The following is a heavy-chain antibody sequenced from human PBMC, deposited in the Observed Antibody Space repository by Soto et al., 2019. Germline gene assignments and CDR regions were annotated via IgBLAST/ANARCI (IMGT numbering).Heavy chain of an antibody. Sequence: QVQLVQSGAEVKKPGSSVKVSCKASGGTSSSYAISWVRQAPGQELEWMGGIIPIFGTANYAQKFKGRVTPTADKSTSIAYMELSSLRSEDTGVYFCATLGGTAMVKIDYWGQGTLVTVSS. V-gene: IGHV1-69*06. D-gene: IGHD5-18*01. CDR1: GGTSSSYA. J-gene: IGHJ4*02. CDR3: ATLGGTAMVKIDY. CDR2: IIPIFGTA.